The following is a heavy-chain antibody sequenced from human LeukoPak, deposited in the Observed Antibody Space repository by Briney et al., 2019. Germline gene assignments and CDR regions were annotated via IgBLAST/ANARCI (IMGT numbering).Heavy chain of an antibody. Sequence: PGGSLRLSCAASGFTFSSYAMSWVRQAPGKGLEWVGRIKSKTEGGTADYAAPVKGRFSISRDDSINTVYLEMNSLKTEDTAVYYCTTYRSYSDYWGQGALVTVSS. CDR1: GFTFSSYA. J-gene: IGHJ4*02. D-gene: IGHD1-14*01. CDR2: IKSKTEGGTA. V-gene: IGHV3-15*01. CDR3: TTYRSYSDY.